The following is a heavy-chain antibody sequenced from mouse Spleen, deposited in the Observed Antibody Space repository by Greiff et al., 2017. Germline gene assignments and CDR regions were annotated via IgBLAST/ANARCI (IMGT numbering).Heavy chain of an antibody. D-gene: IGHD1-1*01. J-gene: IGHJ4*01. Sequence: VQLQQPGAELVKPGASVKLSCKASGYTFTSYWMHWVKQRPGRGLEWIGRIHPNSGSTNYNEKFKSKATLTVDKSSSTAYMQLSSLTSEDSAVYYCATGYGKDYYAMDYWGQGTSVTVSS. CDR1: GYTFTSYW. CDR3: ATGYGKDYYAMDY. CDR2: IHPNSGST. V-gene: IGHV1-62-3*01.